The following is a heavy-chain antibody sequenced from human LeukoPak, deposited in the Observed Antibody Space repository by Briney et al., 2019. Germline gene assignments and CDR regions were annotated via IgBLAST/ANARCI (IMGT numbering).Heavy chain of an antibody. Sequence: PSETLSLTCTVSGGPISRSSYYWGWFRQALDKGLLLIGSMCSSVNTYYNPSLKSRVTISVATSKNQFSLKLSSVTAADTAVYYCARHKDSSGYSAFDIWGQGTMVTVSS. CDR3: ARHKDSSGYSAFDI. V-gene: IGHV4-39*01. CDR1: GGPISRSSYY. J-gene: IGHJ3*02. D-gene: IGHD3-22*01. CDR2: MCSSVNT.